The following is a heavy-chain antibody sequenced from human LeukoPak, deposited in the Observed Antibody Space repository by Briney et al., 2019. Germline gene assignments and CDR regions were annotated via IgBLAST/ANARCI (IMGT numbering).Heavy chain of an antibody. CDR1: GYSSSSGYY. J-gene: IGHJ4*02. D-gene: IGHD1-26*01. Sequence: SETLSLTCAVSGYSSSSGYYWGRIRQPPGKGLGWLGSISHGGSTYHNPSLKSRVTISVDTSKNQFSLRLRSVTAADTAVYYCARHLVGVTSPFDYWGQGTLVTVSS. CDR2: ISHGGST. CDR3: ARHLVGVTSPFDY. V-gene: IGHV4-38-2*01.